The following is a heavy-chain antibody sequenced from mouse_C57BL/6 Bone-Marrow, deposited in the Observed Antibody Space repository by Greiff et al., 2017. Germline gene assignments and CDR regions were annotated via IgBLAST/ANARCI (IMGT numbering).Heavy chain of an antibody. Sequence: QVQLKQPGAELVKPGASVKMSCKASGYTFTSYWITWVKQRPGQGLEWIGDIYPGSGSTNYNEKFKSKATLTVDTSSSTAYMQLSSLTSEDSAVYYCARGGNYDYYAMYYWGQGTSVTVSS. CDR2: IYPGSGST. D-gene: IGHD2-1*01. V-gene: IGHV1-55*01. CDR3: ARGGNYDYYAMYY. CDR1: GYTFTSYW. J-gene: IGHJ4*01.